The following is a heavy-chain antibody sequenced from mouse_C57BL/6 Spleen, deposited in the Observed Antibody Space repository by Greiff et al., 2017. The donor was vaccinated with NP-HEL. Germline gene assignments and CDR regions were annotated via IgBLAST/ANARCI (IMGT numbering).Heavy chain of an antibody. CDR3: ARSAYGNYVDY. CDR1: GYTFTSYW. J-gene: IGHJ2*01. Sequence: VQLQQSGAELVMPGASVKLSCKASGYTFTSYWMHWVKQRPGQGLEWIGEIDPSDSYTNYNQKFKGKSTLTVDKSSSTAYMQLSSLTSEDSAVYYCARSAYGNYVDYWGQGTTLTVSS. V-gene: IGHV1-69*01. D-gene: IGHD2-1*01. CDR2: IDPSDSYT.